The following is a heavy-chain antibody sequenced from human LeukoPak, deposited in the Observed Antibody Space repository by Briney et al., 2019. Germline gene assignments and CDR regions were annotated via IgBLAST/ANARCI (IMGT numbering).Heavy chain of an antibody. D-gene: IGHD3-3*01. CDR2: ISYDGSNK. CDR3: ARVAPPYYDFWSGHYFDY. Sequence: PGGSLRLSCAASGFTFSSYTMHWVRQAPGKGLEWVAVISYDGSNKYYADSVKGRFTISRDNSKSTLFLQMNSPSAEDTAVYYCARVAPPYYDFWSGHYFDYWGQGTLVTVSS. J-gene: IGHJ4*02. CDR1: GFTFSSYT. V-gene: IGHV3-30-3*01.